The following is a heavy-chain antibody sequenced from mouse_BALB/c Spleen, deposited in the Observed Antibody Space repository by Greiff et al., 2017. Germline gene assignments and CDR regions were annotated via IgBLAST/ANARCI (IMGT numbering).Heavy chain of an antibody. CDR2: ISYSGST. J-gene: IGHJ4*01. V-gene: IGHV3-8*02. CDR1: GDSITSGY. CDR3: ARCYGYDYAMDY. D-gene: IGHD1-2*01. Sequence: EVKLVESGPSLVKPSQTLSLTCSVTGDSITSGYWNWIRKFPGNKLEYMGYISYSGSTYYNPSLKSRISITRDTSKNQYYLQLNSVTTEDTATYYCARCYGYDYAMDYWGQGTSVTVSS.